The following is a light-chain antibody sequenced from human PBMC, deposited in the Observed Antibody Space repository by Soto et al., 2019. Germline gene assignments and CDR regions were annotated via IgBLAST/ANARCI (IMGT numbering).Light chain of an antibody. Sequence: EIVLTQSPATLSLSPGERATLSCRASQSISSFLAWYQQTPGQAPRLLIYDTFNRATGIPARFSGSGSGTDFTLTISSLEPEDFSVYYCHQRSTWPWTFGQGTKVDIK. CDR3: HQRSTWPWT. J-gene: IGKJ1*01. CDR2: DTF. CDR1: QSISSF. V-gene: IGKV3-11*01.